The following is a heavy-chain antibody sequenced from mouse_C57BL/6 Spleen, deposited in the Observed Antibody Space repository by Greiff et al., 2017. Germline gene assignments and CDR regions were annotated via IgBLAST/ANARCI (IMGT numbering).Heavy chain of an antibody. D-gene: IGHD1-1*01. Sequence: VQLKESGPGLVKPSQSLSLTCSVTGYSITSGYYWNWIRQFPGNKLEWMGYISYDGSNNYNPSLKNRISITRDTSKNQFFLKLNSVTTEDTATYYCARDQGSYYGSSYGYFDVWGTGTTVTVSS. CDR1: GYSITSGYY. CDR3: ARDQGSYYGSSYGYFDV. V-gene: IGHV3-6*01. J-gene: IGHJ1*03. CDR2: ISYDGSN.